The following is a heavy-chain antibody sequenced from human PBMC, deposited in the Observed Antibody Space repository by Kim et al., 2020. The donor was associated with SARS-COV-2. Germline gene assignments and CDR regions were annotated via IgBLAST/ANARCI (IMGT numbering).Heavy chain of an antibody. V-gene: IGHV4-59*13. J-gene: IGHJ3*02. D-gene: IGHD3-3*01. CDR2: IYYSGST. Sequence: SETLSLTCTVSGGSISSYYWRWIRQPPGKGLEWIGYIYYSGSTNYNPSLKSRVTISVDTSKNQFSLKLSSVTAADTAVYYCARAHKKTIFGVVGAFDIWGQGTMVTVSS. CDR3: ARAHKKTIFGVVGAFDI. CDR1: GGSISSYY.